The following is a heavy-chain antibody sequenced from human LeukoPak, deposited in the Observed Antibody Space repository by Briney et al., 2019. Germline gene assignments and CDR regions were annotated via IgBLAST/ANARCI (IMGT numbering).Heavy chain of an antibody. J-gene: IGHJ5*02. V-gene: IGHV4-59*08. Sequence: SETLSLTCTVSGGSISGYYWSWMRQPPRKGLEWIGHIYYSGYTNFNPSLKSRVTISVDTSKNQFSLKLTSVTAADTAVYFCVRHFHGSGYVVDLWGQGTLVTVSS. CDR3: VRHFHGSGYVVDL. D-gene: IGHD6-13*01. CDR2: IYYSGYT. CDR1: GGSISGYY.